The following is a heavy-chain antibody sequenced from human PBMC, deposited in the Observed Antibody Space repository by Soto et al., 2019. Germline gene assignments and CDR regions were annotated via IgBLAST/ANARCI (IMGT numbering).Heavy chain of an antibody. CDR1: GGSISSSSYY. J-gene: IGHJ4*02. D-gene: IGHD6-19*01. CDR2: IYYSGST. CDR3: ARSPGIAVAEFDY. Sequence: PSEILSLTCTVSGGSISSSSYYWGWIRQPPGKGLEWIGSIYYSGSTYYNPSLKSRVTISVDTSKNQFSLKLSSVTAADTAVYYCARSPGIAVAEFDYWGQGTLVTVSS. V-gene: IGHV4-39*01.